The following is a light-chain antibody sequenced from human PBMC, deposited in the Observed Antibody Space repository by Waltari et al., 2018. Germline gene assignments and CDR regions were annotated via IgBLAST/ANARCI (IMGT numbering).Light chain of an antibody. CDR2: EVT. J-gene: IGLJ2*01. CDR3: SSYAGNNILI. V-gene: IGLV2-8*01. Sequence: WYQQYSGKAPKLLIYEVTKRPSGVPGRFSGSKSGYTASLTVSGLQPEDEADYYCSSYAGNNILIFGGGTKLTVL.